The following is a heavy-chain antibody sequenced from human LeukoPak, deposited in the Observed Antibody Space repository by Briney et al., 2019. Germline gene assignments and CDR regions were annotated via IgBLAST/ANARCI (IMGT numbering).Heavy chain of an antibody. J-gene: IGHJ5*02. CDR2: ISAYNGNT. D-gene: IGHD2-2*01. Sequence: ASVKVSCKASGYTFTSYGISWVRQAPGQGLEWMGWISAYNGNTNYAQKLQGRVTMTTDTSTSTAYMELRSLRSDDTAVYYCARDSEGYCSSTSCYAEAVGRWIDPWGQGTLVTVSS. CDR3: ARDSEGYCSSTSCYAEAVGRWIDP. V-gene: IGHV1-18*04. CDR1: GYTFTSYG.